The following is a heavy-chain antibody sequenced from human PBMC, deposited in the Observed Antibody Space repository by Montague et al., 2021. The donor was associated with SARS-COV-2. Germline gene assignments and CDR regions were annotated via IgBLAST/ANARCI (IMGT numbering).Heavy chain of an antibody. CDR3: VRALGSGDFVF. V-gene: IGHV3-7*03. D-gene: IGHD2-21*01. J-gene: IGHJ4*02. Sequence: SLRLSCAASGFTFRSFWMSWVRQAPGKGLKWVANIKQDGSEKYYLDSVEGRFTISRDNAKNSLFLQMNSLRGDDTAVYYCVRALGSGDFVFWGQGTLVSVSS. CDR1: GFTFRSFW. CDR2: IKQDGSEK.